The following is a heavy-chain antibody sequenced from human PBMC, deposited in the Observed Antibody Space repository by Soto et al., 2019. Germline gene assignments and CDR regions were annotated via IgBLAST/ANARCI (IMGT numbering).Heavy chain of an antibody. J-gene: IGHJ6*02. CDR1: GGAFSGYH. V-gene: IGHV4-34*01. CDR3: ATRDSYYGMDF. CDR2: INQSGST. Sequence: QVQLQQWGAGLLKPSETLSLTCGVYGGAFSGYHWSWIRQAPGKGLEWIGEINQSGSTNYSPSLKSRVTMSVDTYKKQFSLKLNSVTAADTALYYCATRDSYYGMDFWGQGTTVTVSS.